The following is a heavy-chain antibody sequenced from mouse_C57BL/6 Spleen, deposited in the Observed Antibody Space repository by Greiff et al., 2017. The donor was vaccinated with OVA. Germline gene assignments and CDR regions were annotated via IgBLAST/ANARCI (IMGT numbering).Heavy chain of an antibody. CDR1: GYAFSSSW. CDR3: ARGELLRYFAY. CDR2: LYPGDGDT. V-gene: IGHV1-82*01. J-gene: IGHJ3*01. Sequence: VQLQQSGPELVKPGASVKISCKASGYAFSSSWMNWVKQRPGKGLEWIGRLYPGDGDTNYNGTFTGKATLTADKSSSTAYMQLSSLTSEGSAVYLCARGELLRYFAYWGQGTLVTVSA. D-gene: IGHD1-1*01.